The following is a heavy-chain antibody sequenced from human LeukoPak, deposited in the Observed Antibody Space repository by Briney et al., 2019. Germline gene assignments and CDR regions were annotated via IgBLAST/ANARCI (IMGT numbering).Heavy chain of an antibody. CDR1: GFTVSSNY. D-gene: IGHD1-26*01. CDR2: SRDKGKSYTT. V-gene: IGHV3-72*01. Sequence: GGSLRLSCAASGFTVSSNYMDWVRQAPGKGLEWVGRSRDKGKSYTTEYAASVRGRFTISRDNSKNSLSLQMNSLRTEDTAVYFCARGVLGASADYWGQGTLVTVSS. CDR3: ARGVLGASADY. J-gene: IGHJ4*02.